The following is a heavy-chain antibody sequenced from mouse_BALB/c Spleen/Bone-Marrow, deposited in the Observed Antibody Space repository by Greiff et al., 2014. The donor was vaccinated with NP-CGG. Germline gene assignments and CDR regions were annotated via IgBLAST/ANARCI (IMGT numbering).Heavy chain of an antibody. V-gene: IGHV14-3*02. J-gene: IGHJ3*01. CDR3: ATYYYGSSWGFAY. Sequence: VQLQPSGAELVKPGASVKLSCTASGFNIKDTYMHWGKQRPEQGLEWVGRIDPANGNTKYDPKFQGKATITADTSSNTAYLQLSSLTSEDTAVYYCATYYYGSSWGFAYWGQGTLVTVSA. D-gene: IGHD1-1*01. CDR2: IDPANGNT. CDR1: GFNIKDTY.